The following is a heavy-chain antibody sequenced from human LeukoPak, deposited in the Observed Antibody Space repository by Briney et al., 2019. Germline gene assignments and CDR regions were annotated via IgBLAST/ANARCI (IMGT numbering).Heavy chain of an antibody. D-gene: IGHD2-2*01. CDR1: AASISSSICY. V-gene: IGHV4-39*01. CDR2: IYYSGST. J-gene: IGHJ4*02. CDR3: ASEVVPAATRSSAFDI. Sequence: SATLSLTCTVSAASISSSICYWGWIRQPPGKGLEWIGSIYYSGSTYYNPSLKSRVTISVDTSKNQFSLKLSSVTAADTAVYYCASEVVPAATRSSAFDIWGQGTLVTVSS.